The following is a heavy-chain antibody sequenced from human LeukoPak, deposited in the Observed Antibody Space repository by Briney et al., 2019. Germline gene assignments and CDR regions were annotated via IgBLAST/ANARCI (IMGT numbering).Heavy chain of an antibody. CDR1: GFXFSVYA. CDR3: AKPISGGLAVTADWFHP. V-gene: IGHV3-23*01. Sequence: GGSLRLSCRASGFXFSVYAMSWLRQPPGKGLEWVSTINANSGTTSYAASVRGRFTISRDNSKNTLYLQLNTLRADDTATYYCAKPISGGLAVTADWFHPWGQGTLVVVSS. CDR2: INANSGTT. J-gene: IGHJ5*01. D-gene: IGHD6-19*01.